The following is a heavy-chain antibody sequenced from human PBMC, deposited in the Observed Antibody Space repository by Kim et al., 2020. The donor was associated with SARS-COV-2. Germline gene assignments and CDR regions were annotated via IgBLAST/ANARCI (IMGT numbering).Heavy chain of an antibody. J-gene: IGHJ6*02. CDR1: GFTFSSYA. CDR2: TSASGGTT. D-gene: IGHD3-10*01. CDR3: AKYSNYYPSDGFGMDV. Sequence: GGSLRLSCAASGFTFSSYAMSWARQAPGKGLEWVSGTSASGGTTYYADSVKGRFTISRDNSKNTLYLQMSSLRAEDTAIYYCAKYSNYYPSDGFGMDVWGQGTTVTVSS. V-gene: IGHV3-23*01.